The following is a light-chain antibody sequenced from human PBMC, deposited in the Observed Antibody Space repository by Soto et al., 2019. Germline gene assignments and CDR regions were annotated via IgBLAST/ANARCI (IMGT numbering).Light chain of an antibody. V-gene: IGKV3-20*01. CDR3: QQYGSSPPNT. J-gene: IGKJ2*01. CDR1: QSVTSGY. Sequence: EIVLTQSPGTLSLSPGERATLSCKASQSVTSGYVAWYQQKPGQAPRLLTYGASSRASGTPDRFSGSGSGTDFTLSISRLEPEDSAVYYCQQYGSSPPNTFGQGTKLEIK. CDR2: GAS.